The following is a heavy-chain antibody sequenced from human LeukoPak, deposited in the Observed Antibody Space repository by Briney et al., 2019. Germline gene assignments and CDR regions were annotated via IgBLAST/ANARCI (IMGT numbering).Heavy chain of an antibody. V-gene: IGHV3-21*01. CDR2: ISSSSSYI. Sequence: PGGSLRLSCAASGFTFSSCSMNWVRQAPGKGLEWVSSISSSSSYIYYADSVKGRFTISRDNAKNSLYLQMNSLRAEDTAVYYCARDLRIAVAGRGDYYYYYGMDVWGQGTTVTVSS. J-gene: IGHJ6*02. CDR1: GFTFSSCS. D-gene: IGHD6-19*01. CDR3: ARDLRIAVAGRGDYYYYYGMDV.